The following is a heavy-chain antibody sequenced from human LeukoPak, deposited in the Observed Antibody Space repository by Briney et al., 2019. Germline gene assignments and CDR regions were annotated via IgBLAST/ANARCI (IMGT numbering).Heavy chain of an antibody. CDR3: AREGELWHSSGWYDHYFDY. CDR2: ISYDGSNK. D-gene: IGHD6-19*01. Sequence: GRSLRLSCAASGFTFSSYAMHWVRQAPGKGLEWVAVISYDGSNKYYADSVKGRFTISRDNSKNTLYLQMNSLRAEDTAVYYCAREGELWHSSGWYDHYFDYWGQGTLVTVSS. J-gene: IGHJ4*02. V-gene: IGHV3-30*04. CDR1: GFTFSSYA.